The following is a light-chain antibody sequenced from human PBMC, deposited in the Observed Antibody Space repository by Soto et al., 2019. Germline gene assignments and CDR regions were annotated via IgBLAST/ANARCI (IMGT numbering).Light chain of an antibody. CDR3: HQYYSYPWT. CDR2: KAS. V-gene: IGKV1-5*03. J-gene: IGKJ1*01. CDR1: QSISNL. Sequence: DIQMTQSPSTLSASAGDRVTITCRASQSISNLLAWYQQKPGKAPYLLIYKASSLESGVPSRFSGSASGTEFTLTISSLQPDDFASYYCHQYYSYPWTFGQGTKVEIK.